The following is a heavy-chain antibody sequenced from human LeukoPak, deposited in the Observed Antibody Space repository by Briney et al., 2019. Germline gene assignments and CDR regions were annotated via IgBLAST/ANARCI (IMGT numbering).Heavy chain of an antibody. CDR2: ISSSSSYI. J-gene: IGHJ4*02. V-gene: IGHV3-21*01. CDR3: ARDFGYCSGGSCYSVFDY. D-gene: IGHD2-15*01. Sequence: GGSLRLSCAASGFTFSSYSMNWVRQAPGKGLEWVSSISSSSSYIYYADSVKGRFTISRDNAKNSLYLQMNSLRAEDTAVYYCARDFGYCSGGSCYSVFDYWGQGTPVTVSS. CDR1: GFTFSSYS.